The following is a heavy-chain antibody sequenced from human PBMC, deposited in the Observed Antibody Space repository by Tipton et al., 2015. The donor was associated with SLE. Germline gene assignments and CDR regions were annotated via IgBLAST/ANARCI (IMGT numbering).Heavy chain of an antibody. CDR3: ARGEALDHDAFDI. D-gene: IGHD1-1*01. J-gene: IGHJ3*02. CDR2: IIPIFGTA. CDR1: GYTFSNYA. V-gene: IGHV1-69*01. Sequence: QLVQSGAEVKKPGASVQVSCKASGYTFSNYAISWVRQAPGQGLEWMGGIIPIFGTANYAQKFQGRVTITADESTSTAYMELSSLRSEDTAVYYCARGEALDHDAFDIWGQGTMVTVSS.